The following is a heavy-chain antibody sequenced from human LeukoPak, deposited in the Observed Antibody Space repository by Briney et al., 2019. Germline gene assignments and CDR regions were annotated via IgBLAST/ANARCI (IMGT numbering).Heavy chain of an antibody. V-gene: IGHV1-8*03. CDR1: GYTFTSYD. CDR3: ESGGEYSGSYYDWFDP. J-gene: IGHJ5*02. CDR2: MNPNSGNT. D-gene: IGHD1-26*01. Sequence: GASVKVSCKASGYTFTSYDINWVRQATGQGLEWMGWMNPNSGNTGYAQKFQGRVTITRNTSISTAYMELSSLRSADTDVYYCESGGEYSGSYYDWFDPWGQGTLVTVSS.